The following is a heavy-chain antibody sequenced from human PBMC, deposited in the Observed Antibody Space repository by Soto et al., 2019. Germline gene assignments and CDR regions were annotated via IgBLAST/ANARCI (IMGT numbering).Heavy chain of an antibody. CDR3: ARGGYYDSSGSRNYHYYGMNV. CDR2: MNPNSGNT. Sequence: ASVKVSCKASGYTFTSYDINWVRQATGQGLEWMGWMNPNSGNTGYAQILQGRVSMTTDTSSNTAYMELRSLRSDDTAMYYCARGGYYDSSGSRNYHYYGMNVWGQGTTVTVSS. J-gene: IGHJ6*02. D-gene: IGHD3-22*01. CDR1: GYTFTSYD. V-gene: IGHV1-8*01.